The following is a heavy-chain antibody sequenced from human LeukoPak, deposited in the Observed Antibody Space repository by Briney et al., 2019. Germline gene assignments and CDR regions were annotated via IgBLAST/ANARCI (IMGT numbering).Heavy chain of an antibody. D-gene: IGHD2-2*01. J-gene: IGHJ3*02. Sequence: SQTLSLTCAISGDSVSSNSAAWNWIRQSPSRGLEWLGRTYYRSKWYNDYAVSVKSRITINPDTSQTTFSLQLNSVTPEDTAVYYCARVRTGGQLLFFDAFDIWGQGTMVTVSS. CDR1: GDSVSSNSAA. CDR2: TYYRSKWYN. CDR3: ARVRTGGQLLFFDAFDI. V-gene: IGHV6-1*01.